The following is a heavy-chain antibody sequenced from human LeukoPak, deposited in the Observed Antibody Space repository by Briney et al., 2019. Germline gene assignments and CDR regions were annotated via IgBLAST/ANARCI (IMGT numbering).Heavy chain of an antibody. CDR1: GGSISSGAYY. CDR2: AYYSGST. D-gene: IGHD5-24*01. J-gene: IGHJ4*02. V-gene: IGHV4-39*01. Sequence: SETLSLTCTVSGGSISSGAYYWGWIRQPPGKGLEWIVSAYYSGSTDYNPSLKSRVTIFIDTSRDQFSLDLRSVTAADTALYYCVRHISTNTGYFDYCGQGTLVTVSS. CDR3: VRHISTNTGYFDY.